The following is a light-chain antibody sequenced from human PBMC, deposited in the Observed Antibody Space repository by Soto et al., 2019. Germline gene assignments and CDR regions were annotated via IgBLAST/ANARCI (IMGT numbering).Light chain of an antibody. CDR3: QQYDNLPLT. CDR2: DAS. CDR1: QGIRNY. Sequence: DTQMTQSPSSLSASVGDRVTITCQASQGIRNYLNWYQQKPGKAPKLLIYDASNLETGVPSRFSGSGFGTDFTFTISVLQPEDFATYFCQQYDNLPLTFGPGTKVEI. J-gene: IGKJ3*01. V-gene: IGKV1-33*01.